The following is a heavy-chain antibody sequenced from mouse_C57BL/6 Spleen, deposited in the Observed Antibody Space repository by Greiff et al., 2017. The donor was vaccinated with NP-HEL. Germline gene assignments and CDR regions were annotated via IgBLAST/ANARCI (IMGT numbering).Heavy chain of an antibody. V-gene: IGHV1-61*01. D-gene: IGHD3-2*02. CDR1: GYTFTSYW. Sequence: QVQLQQPGAELVRPGSSVKLSCKASGYTFTSYWMDWVKQRPGQGLEWIGNIYPSDSETHYNQKFKDKATLTVDKSSSTAYMQLSSLTSEDSAVYYCARGAQAKGFYAMDYGGQGTSVTVSS. J-gene: IGHJ4*01. CDR2: IYPSDSET. CDR3: ARGAQAKGFYAMDY.